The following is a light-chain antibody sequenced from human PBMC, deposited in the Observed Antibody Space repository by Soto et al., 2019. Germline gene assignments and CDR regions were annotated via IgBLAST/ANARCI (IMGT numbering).Light chain of an antibody. CDR3: QQYGSIPLT. V-gene: IGKV3-20*01. Sequence: EILLPQSPWTLALSPGERATLSCRATESVVSSYLAWYQLKPGKAPRLLMYDASRRATGIPERFSGSGSGTDFTLTISRLEPEEFEVYYCQQYGSIPLTFGQGTKVDIK. CDR2: DAS. CDR1: ESVVSSY. J-gene: IGKJ1*01.